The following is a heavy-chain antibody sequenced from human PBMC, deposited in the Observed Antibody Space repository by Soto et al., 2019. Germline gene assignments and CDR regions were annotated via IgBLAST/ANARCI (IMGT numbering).Heavy chain of an antibody. CDR1: GGTLRSYS. CDR2: IISIFGTA. Sequence: VKVSCMVSGGTLRSYSFRWLRQAPGPGVEWMGGIISIFGTANYAQKFQGRVTITADESTSTAYMELSSLSSEDTAVYYCARVSKSTRNNYYYGMDVWGQGTTVTVSS. J-gene: IGHJ6*02. V-gene: IGHV1-69*13. D-gene: IGHD4-17*01. CDR3: ARVSKSTRNNYYYGMDV.